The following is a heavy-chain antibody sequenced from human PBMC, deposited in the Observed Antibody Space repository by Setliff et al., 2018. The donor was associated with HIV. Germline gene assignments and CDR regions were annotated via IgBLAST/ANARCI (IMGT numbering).Heavy chain of an antibody. D-gene: IGHD1-26*01. Sequence: SETLSLTCAVSGYSISSGYYWSWIRQPPGKGLEWIGSIYHSGSTYYNPSLKSRVTISVDTSTDQFSLKVSSVTAADTAVYYCARDGDSGTLYDAFDIWGQGTMVTVS. CDR2: IYHSGST. CDR1: GYSISSGYY. V-gene: IGHV4-38-2*02. J-gene: IGHJ3*02. CDR3: ARDGDSGTLYDAFDI.